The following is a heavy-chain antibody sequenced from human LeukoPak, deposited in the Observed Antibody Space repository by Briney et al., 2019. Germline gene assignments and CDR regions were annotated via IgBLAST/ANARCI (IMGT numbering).Heavy chain of an antibody. Sequence: GASVKVSCKASGYTFTGYYMHWVRQAPGQGLEWMGWINPNSGGTNYAQKFQGRVTMTRDTSISTASMELSRLRSDDTAVYYCARNPYYAISPTVAFDIWGQGTMVTVSS. CDR3: ARNPYYAISPTVAFDI. D-gene: IGHD3-9*01. V-gene: IGHV1-2*02. CDR2: INPNSGGT. J-gene: IGHJ3*02. CDR1: GYTFTGYY.